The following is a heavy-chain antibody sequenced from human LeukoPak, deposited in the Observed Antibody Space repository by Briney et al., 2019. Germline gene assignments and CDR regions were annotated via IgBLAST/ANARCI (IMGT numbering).Heavy chain of an antibody. CDR3: ARGSWQLAEEVY. D-gene: IGHD6-6*01. J-gene: IGHJ4*02. V-gene: IGHV4-4*07. CDR2: IYSSGS. CDR1: GGSISSYY. Sequence: PSETLSLTCSVSGGSISSYYLSWIRQPAGKGLEWIGRIYSSGSNYNPSLKGRVTMSIDTSTNQLSLKLSSVTAADTAVYYCARGSWQLAEEVYWGQGTLVTVSS.